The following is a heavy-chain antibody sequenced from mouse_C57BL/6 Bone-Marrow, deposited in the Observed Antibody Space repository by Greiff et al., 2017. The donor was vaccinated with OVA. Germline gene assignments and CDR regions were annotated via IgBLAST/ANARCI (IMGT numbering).Heavy chain of an antibody. D-gene: IGHD2-12*01. CDR3: TTPAYYSVYYAMDG. CDR2: IDPENGDT. Sequence: EVQLQQSGAELVRPGASVKLSCTASGFNIKDDYMHWVKQRPEQGLEWIGWIDPENGDTEYASKFQGKATITADTSSNTAYLQLSSLTSEDTAVYYCTTPAYYSVYYAMDGWGQGTSVTVSS. V-gene: IGHV14-4*01. J-gene: IGHJ4*01. CDR1: GFNIKDDY.